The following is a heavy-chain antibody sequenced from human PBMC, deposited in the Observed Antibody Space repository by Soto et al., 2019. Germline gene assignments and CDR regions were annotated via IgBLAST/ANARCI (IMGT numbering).Heavy chain of an antibody. CDR2: MNPNSGNT. V-gene: IGHV1-8*01. CDR3: ARGASMDV. CDR1: GYTFSSYD. Sequence: ASVKVSCKASGYTFSSYDINWVRQASGQGLEWMGWMNPNSGNTGYAQKFQGRVSMARDTSINTAYMELSRLTSDDTAVYYCARGASMDVWGKGTTVTVSS. J-gene: IGHJ6*03.